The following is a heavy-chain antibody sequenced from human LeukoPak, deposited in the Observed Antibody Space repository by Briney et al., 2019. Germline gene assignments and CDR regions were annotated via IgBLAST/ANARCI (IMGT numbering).Heavy chain of an antibody. Sequence: GGSLRLSCAASGFTFSNAWMSWVRQAPGKGLEWVGRIKSKTDGGTTDCAAPVKGRFTISRDDSKNTLYLQMNSLKTEDTAVYYCTTDVRYCSSTSCHRFDYWGQGTLVTVSS. J-gene: IGHJ4*02. D-gene: IGHD2-2*01. CDR1: GFTFSNAW. V-gene: IGHV3-15*01. CDR2: IKSKTDGGTT. CDR3: TTDVRYCSSTSCHRFDY.